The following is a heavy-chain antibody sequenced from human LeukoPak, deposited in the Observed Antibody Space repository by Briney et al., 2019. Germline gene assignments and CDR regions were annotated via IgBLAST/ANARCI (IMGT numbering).Heavy chain of an antibody. CDR1: GYTFTEYY. V-gene: IGHV1-2*02. J-gene: IGHJ4*02. D-gene: IGHD2-2*01. CDR2: INPNRGGT. Sequence: ASVKVSCKASGYTFTEYYIHWVRQAPGQGFEWMGWINPNRGGTKYSQKFQGRVTMTRDTSTKIAYMELSRLRSDDTAVYYCARAVVPSAMRADQWGQGTLVTVSS. CDR3: ARAVVPSAMRADQ.